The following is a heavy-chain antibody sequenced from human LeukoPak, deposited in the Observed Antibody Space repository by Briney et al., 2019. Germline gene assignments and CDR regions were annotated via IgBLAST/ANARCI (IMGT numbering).Heavy chain of an antibody. V-gene: IGHV3-53*01. Sequence: GGSLRLSCAASGFTVGTKYMNWVRQAPGKGLEWVSILYSGDDTYYADSVRGRLIVSRDSSTNTLYLHMSALRAEDTAVYYCARVGDHYHWYLDLWGRGTLVTVSS. CDR3: ARVGDHYHWYLDL. CDR2: LYSGDDT. CDR1: GFTVGTKY. D-gene: IGHD3-10*01. J-gene: IGHJ2*01.